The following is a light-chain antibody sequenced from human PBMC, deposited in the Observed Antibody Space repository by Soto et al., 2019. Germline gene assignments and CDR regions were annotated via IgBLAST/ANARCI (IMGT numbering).Light chain of an antibody. CDR2: DVS. Sequence: QSVLTQPASVSGSPGQSITISCTGTSIDVGDYNYVSWYQQHPGKAPKLMIFDVSNRPSGVSNRFSGSKSGNTASLTISGLQAEDEADYYCSSYTSSSTRVFGTGTKVTVL. CDR1: SIDVGDYNY. CDR3: SSYTSSSTRV. V-gene: IGLV2-14*01. J-gene: IGLJ1*01.